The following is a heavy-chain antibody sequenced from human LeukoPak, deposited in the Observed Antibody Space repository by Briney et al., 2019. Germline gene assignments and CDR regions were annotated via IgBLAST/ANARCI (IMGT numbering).Heavy chain of an antibody. CDR3: AKDRTVGASYWYFDL. J-gene: IGHJ2*01. CDR2: IWYDGSNK. V-gene: IGHV3-33*06. Sequence: GGSLRLSCAASGFPFSGFGMHWVRQAPGKGLEWVAVIWYDGSNKYYADSVKGRFTISRDSSENTLFLHMNTLRAEDTAIYYCAKDRTVGASYWYFDLWGRGTLVTVSS. D-gene: IGHD1-26*01. CDR1: GFPFSGFG.